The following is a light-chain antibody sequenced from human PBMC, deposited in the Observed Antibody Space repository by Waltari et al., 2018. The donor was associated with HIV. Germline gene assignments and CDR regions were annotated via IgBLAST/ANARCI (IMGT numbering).Light chain of an antibody. CDR3: SSYAGPNHLL. Sequence: QSALTQPPSASGSPGQSVTFSCTGTSRDVGAYNFVSWYQQHPGKAPKLIIYGVNQRPSGVPDHFSGSKSGNTASLTVSGLQADDEADYYCSSYAGPNHLLFGGGTKLTVL. CDR2: GVN. V-gene: IGLV2-8*01. CDR1: SRDVGAYNF. J-gene: IGLJ2*01.